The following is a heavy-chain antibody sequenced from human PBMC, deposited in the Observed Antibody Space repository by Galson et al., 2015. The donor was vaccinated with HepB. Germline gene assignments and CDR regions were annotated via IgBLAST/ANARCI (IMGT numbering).Heavy chain of an antibody. CDR2: VYTSGST. Sequence: LSLTCTVSGGSISSYYWSWIRQPAGKGLEWIGRVYTSGSTNYSPSLKSRVTMSVDASKNQFSLKLSSVTAADTAVYYCARDQGYYDSAWYFDLWGRGTLVTVSS. D-gene: IGHD3-22*01. J-gene: IGHJ2*01. V-gene: IGHV4-4*07. CDR1: GGSISSYY. CDR3: ARDQGYYDSAWYFDL.